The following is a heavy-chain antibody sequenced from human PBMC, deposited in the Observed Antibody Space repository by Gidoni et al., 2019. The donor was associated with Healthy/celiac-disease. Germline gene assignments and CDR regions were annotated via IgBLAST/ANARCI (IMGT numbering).Heavy chain of an antibody. V-gene: IGHV3-23*01. CDR1: GFTFSSYA. CDR2: ISGRGGNT. D-gene: IGHD3-3*01. CDR3: AKDSNYDFWSGREYYFDY. Sequence: EVQLLESGGGLVPPGGSLRLSCAASGFTFSSYAMRCVRQAPGQWLGWVSAISGRGGNTYYADSVKGRFAISRDNSKNTLYLQMNSLRAEDTAVYYCAKDSNYDFWSGREYYFDYWGQGTLVTVSS. J-gene: IGHJ4*02.